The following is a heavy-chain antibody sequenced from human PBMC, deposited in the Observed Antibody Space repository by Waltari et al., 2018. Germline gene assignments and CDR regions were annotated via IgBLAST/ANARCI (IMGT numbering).Heavy chain of an antibody. V-gene: IGHV3-64D*06. CDR2: ISPNGDST. Sequence: EVQLVESGGGLVQPGGSLRLSCSASGFNFSIYSMVWFRQAPGKGLEYVSAISPNGDSTYYADCVKGRFTISRDNSKNTVFLQMSSLRAEDTAVYYCVKRWSSSDVDYWGQGTLVTVSS. D-gene: IGHD2-15*01. CDR3: VKRWSSSDVDY. CDR1: GFNFSIYS. J-gene: IGHJ4*02.